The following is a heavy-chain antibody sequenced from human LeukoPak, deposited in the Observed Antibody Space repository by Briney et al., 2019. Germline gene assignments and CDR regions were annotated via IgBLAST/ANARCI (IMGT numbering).Heavy chain of an antibody. CDR3: ARDLYYYDSSGQKYGMDV. CDR1: GFTFSSYS. CDR2: ISSSSSYI. J-gene: IGHJ6*02. Sequence: GGSLRLSCAASGFTFSSYSMNWVRQAPGRGLEWVSSISSSSSYIYYADSVKGRFTISRDNAKNSLYLQMSSLRAEDTAVYYCARDLYYYDSSGQKYGMDVWGQGTTVTVSS. D-gene: IGHD3-22*01. V-gene: IGHV3-21*01.